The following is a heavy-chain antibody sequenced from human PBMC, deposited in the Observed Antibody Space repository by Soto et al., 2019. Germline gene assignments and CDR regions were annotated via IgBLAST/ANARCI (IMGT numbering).Heavy chain of an antibody. V-gene: IGHV3-23*01. Sequence: GGSLRLSCAASGFTFSSYAMSWVRQAPGKGLEWVSAISGSGGSTYYADSVKGRFTISRDNSKNTLYLQMKSLRAEDTAVYYCAKDRQWLVNGQEAFGIWGQGTMVTVSS. CDR3: AKDRQWLVNGQEAFGI. CDR1: GFTFSSYA. D-gene: IGHD6-19*01. CDR2: ISGSGGST. J-gene: IGHJ3*02.